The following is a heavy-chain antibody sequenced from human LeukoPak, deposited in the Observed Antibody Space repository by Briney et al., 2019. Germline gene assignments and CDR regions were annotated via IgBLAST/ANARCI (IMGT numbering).Heavy chain of an antibody. CDR1: GYSFTSYW. D-gene: IGHD3-3*01. CDR3: ALTYYDFWSGYRGYFDY. Sequence: GESLKISCKGSGYSFTSYWIGWLRQMPGKGLEWMGIIYPGDSDTRYSPSFQGQVTISADKSISTAYLQWSSLKASDTAMYYCALTYYDFWSGYRGYFDYWGQGTLVTVSS. J-gene: IGHJ4*02. CDR2: IYPGDSDT. V-gene: IGHV5-51*01.